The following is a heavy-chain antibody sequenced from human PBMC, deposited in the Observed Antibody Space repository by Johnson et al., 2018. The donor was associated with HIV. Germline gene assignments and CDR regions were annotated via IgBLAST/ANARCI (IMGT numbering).Heavy chain of an antibody. D-gene: IGHD4-23*01. CDR1: GFTFSDYY. V-gene: IGHV3-11*04. J-gene: IGHJ3*02. Sequence: QVQLVESGGGLVQPGGSLRLSCAASGFTFSDYYMSWIRQAPGKGLEWVSYISSGGSTIYYADSVKGRFTISRDNAKNTLYLQMNSLRAEDTAVYYCARDLVYGGNFRAFDIWGQGTMVTVSS. CDR3: ARDLVYGGNFRAFDI. CDR2: ISSGGSTI.